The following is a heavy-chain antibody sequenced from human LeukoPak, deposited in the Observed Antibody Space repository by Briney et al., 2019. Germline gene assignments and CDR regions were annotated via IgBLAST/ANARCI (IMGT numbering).Heavy chain of an antibody. J-gene: IGHJ4*02. V-gene: IGHV4-34*01. D-gene: IGHD6-13*01. CDR2: INHSGST. CDR1: GLSFSDYY. Sequence: PSETLSLTCGVYGLSFSDYYWSWIRQPPGKGLEWIGDINHSGSTNYNPSLKSRVIISVDTSKNQFSLNLSSVIAADTAVYYCARYTSSWYRGYFDYWGQGTLVTVSS. CDR3: ARYTSSWYRGYFDY.